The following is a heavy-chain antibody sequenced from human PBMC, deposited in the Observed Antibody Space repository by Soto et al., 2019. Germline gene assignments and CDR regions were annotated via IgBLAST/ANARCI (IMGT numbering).Heavy chain of an antibody. D-gene: IGHD2-2*01. CDR3: ARARLDTPALEY. CDR1: GFSFRSYA. J-gene: IGHJ4*02. CDR2: MSYDGSDK. V-gene: IGHV3-30-3*01. Sequence: QVQLVESGGGVVQPGRSLRLSCAASGFSFRSYAMHWVRNAPGKGLEWVAVMSYDGSDKDYADSVKGRFTISRDNSKNTLFLQRSRLRAEDTAVYYCARARLDTPALEYWGQGTLVTVSS.